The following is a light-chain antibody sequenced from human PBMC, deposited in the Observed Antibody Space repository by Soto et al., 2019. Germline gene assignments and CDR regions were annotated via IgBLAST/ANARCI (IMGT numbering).Light chain of an antibody. Sequence: DIQMTQSPSTLSASVGDGVTITCRASQNISVWLAWYQQRPGQAPKFLMYDASSLETGVPSRFSGSGSGTELPLTIRSLQPDDSATYYCQQYDSSSPSVGEGTKLEIK. J-gene: IGKJ2*03. CDR3: QQYDSSSPS. V-gene: IGKV1-5*01. CDR1: QNISVW. CDR2: DAS.